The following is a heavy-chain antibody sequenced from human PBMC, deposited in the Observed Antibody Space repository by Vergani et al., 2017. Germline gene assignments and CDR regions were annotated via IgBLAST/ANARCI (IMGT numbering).Heavy chain of an antibody. D-gene: IGHD2-15*01. Sequence: QLQLQESGPGLVKPSETLSLTCTVSGGSISSSSYYWGWIRQPPGKGLEWIGSIYYSGSTYYTPSLKRRVTISVDTSKNQFSLKLSSVTAADTAVYYCARHLGRIVVDPWDYWGQGTLVTVSS. CDR2: IYYSGST. J-gene: IGHJ4*02. CDR3: ARHLGRIVVDPWDY. V-gene: IGHV4-39*01. CDR1: GGSISSSSYY.